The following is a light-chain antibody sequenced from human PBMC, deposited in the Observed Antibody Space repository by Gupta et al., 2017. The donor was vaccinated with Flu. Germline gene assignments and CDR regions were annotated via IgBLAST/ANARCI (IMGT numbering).Light chain of an antibody. V-gene: IGKV2-30*01. CDR3: RQSTHWPPLT. Sequence: DVGMTPSPLSLPVSLGQTASISCRSSQSLVSSDGKTYLNWFQQRPGQSPRRLIYKVSKRDSGVPDRFSGSGSGKDFTLKISRGEEEDVGCYYSRQSTHWPPLTFGGGTKVEIK. CDR2: KVS. CDR1: QSLVSSDGKTY. J-gene: IGKJ4*01.